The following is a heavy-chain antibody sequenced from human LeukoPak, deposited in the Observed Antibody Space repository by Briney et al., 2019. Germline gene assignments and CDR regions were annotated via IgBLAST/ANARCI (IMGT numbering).Heavy chain of an antibody. CDR1: GFSIGPFW. V-gene: IGHV3-7*01. J-gene: IGHJ4*02. CDR3: ARDLDGSGRAFGY. Sequence: GGSLRLSCVASGFSIGPFWTTWVRQAPGKGLEWVANIRGDASRLYYVDSVKGRFTISRDNAKNSLYLQMSNLRAEDTSVYYCARDLDGSGRAFGYWGQGTLVTVSS. CDR2: IRGDASRL. D-gene: IGHD3-10*01.